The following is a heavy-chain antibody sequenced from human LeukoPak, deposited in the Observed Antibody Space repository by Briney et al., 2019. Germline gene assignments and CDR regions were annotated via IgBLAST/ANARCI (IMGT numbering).Heavy chain of an antibody. V-gene: IGHV3-11*04. CDR1: GFTFSDYY. Sequence: GSLRLSCAASGFTFSDYYMSWIRPAPGKGLEWVSYISSSGSTIYYADSVKGRFTISRDNAKNSLYLQMNSLRAEDTAVYYCARPTTVTTISADAFDIWGQGTMVAVSS. CDR3: ARPTTVTTISADAFDI. J-gene: IGHJ3*02. D-gene: IGHD4-17*01. CDR2: ISSSGSTI.